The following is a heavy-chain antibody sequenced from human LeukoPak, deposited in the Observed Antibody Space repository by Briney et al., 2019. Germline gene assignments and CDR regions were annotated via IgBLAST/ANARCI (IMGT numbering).Heavy chain of an antibody. CDR3: ERKRGLAQHPNS. CDR2: INTDGTVT. Sequence: PGGSLRLSCAASGFTFSKYWMLWVRQAPGKGLESVSRINTDGTVTTYADSVKGRFTVSRDNADNTMFLQTNSVRDEDTAVYYCERKRGLAQHPNSGGQGTRVTV. D-gene: IGHD6-19*01. CDR1: GFTFSKYW. V-gene: IGHV3-74*01. J-gene: IGHJ1*01.